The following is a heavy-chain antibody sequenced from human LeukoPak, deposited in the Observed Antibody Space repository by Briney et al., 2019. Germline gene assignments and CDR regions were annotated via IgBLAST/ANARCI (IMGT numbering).Heavy chain of an antibody. V-gene: IGHV1-69*05. CDR3: ARGRAQYRSSEACFY. D-gene: IGHD6-6*01. J-gene: IGHJ4*02. Sequence: HRASVKVSCKASGGTFSSYAISWVRQAPGQGLEWMGGIIPIFGTANYAQKFQGRVTITTDESTSTAYMELSSLRSEDTAVYYCARGRAQYRSSEACFYWGQGTLVTVSS. CDR1: GGTFSSYA. CDR2: IIPIFGTA.